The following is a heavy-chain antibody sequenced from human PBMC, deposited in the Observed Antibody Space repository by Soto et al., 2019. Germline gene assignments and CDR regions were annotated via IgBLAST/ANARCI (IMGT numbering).Heavy chain of an antibody. CDR2: ISGSGGST. CDR3: AKEGGYCISTSCYGRVYY. J-gene: IGHJ4*02. Sequence: EVQLLESGGGLVQPGGSLRLSCAASGFTFSSYAMSWVRQAPGKGLEWVSAISGSGGSTYYADSVKGRFTISRDNSKNTLYLQMNSLRAEDTAVYYCAKEGGYCISTSCYGRVYYWGQGTLVTVSS. V-gene: IGHV3-23*01. CDR1: GFTFSSYA. D-gene: IGHD2-2*03.